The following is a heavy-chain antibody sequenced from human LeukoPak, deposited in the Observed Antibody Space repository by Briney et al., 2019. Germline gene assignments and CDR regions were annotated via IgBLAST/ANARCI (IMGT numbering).Heavy chain of an antibody. CDR3: AKETVAGLDY. J-gene: IGHJ4*02. Sequence: GGSLRLSCAASGFTFSSYGMHWVRQAPGKGLEWVAVISYDGSNKYYADSVKGRFTISRDNSKNTLYLQMNSLRAEDTAVYYCAKETVAGLDYWGQGTLVTVSS. CDR2: ISYDGSNK. CDR1: GFTFSSYG. V-gene: IGHV3-30*18. D-gene: IGHD6-19*01.